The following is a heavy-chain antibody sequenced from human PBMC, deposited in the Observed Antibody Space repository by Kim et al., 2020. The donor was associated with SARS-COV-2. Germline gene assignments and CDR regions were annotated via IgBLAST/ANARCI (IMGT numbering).Heavy chain of an antibody. Sequence: SETLSLTCTVSGGSISSSTDYWGWSRQPPGKELVWIGSIYYSVTTYYNPSLKSRVTISVDTSKNQFSLKLSSVTAADTAVYYCARRADYGDYGLEPWGQGTLVTVYS. CDR3: ARRADYGDYGLEP. J-gene: IGHJ4*02. CDR2: IYYSVTT. CDR1: GGSISSSTDY. V-gene: IGHV4-39*01. D-gene: IGHD4-17*01.